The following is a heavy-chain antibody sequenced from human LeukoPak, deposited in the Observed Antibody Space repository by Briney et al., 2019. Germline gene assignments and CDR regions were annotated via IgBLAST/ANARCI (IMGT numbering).Heavy chain of an antibody. Sequence: GRSLRLSCAASGFTFRSYGMHWVRQAPGKGLEWVAVISYDGSNKYYADSVKGRFTISRDNSKNTLYLQMNSLRAEDTAVYYCAKDVSALSHYYGMDVWGQGTTVTVSS. D-gene: IGHD2/OR15-2a*01. CDR1: GFTFRSYG. CDR3: AKDVSALSHYYGMDV. J-gene: IGHJ6*02. V-gene: IGHV3-30*18. CDR2: ISYDGSNK.